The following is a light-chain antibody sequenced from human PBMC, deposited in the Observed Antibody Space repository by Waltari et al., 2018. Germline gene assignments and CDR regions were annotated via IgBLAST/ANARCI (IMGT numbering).Light chain of an antibody. Sequence: EIVLTQSPGTLSLSPGERATLACRASQSVGRSLAWYQQKPGQAPRLLIYDASRRATGMPDRFSGSGSGTDLSLTISRLEPEDFAVYYCQHYVRLPATFGQGTKVEI. CDR3: QHYVRLPAT. CDR2: DAS. CDR1: QSVGRS. V-gene: IGKV3-20*01. J-gene: IGKJ1*01.